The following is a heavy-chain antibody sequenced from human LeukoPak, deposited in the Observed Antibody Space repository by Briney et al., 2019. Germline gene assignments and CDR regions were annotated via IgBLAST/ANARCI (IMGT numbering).Heavy chain of an antibody. CDR2: INSDGSST. J-gene: IGHJ4*02. CDR3: ARSDDYVWGSYRWLDY. D-gene: IGHD3-16*02. V-gene: IGHV3-74*01. Sequence: GSLRLSCAASGFTFSSYWMHWVRQAPGKGLVWVSRINSDGSSTSYADSVKGRFTISRDNAKNTLYLQMNSLRAEDTAVYYCARSDDYVWGSYRWLDYWGQGTLVTVSS. CDR1: GFTFSSYW.